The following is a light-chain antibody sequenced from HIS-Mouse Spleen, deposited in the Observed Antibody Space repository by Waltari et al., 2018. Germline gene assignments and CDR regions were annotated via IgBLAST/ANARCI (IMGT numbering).Light chain of an antibody. V-gene: IGLV3-21*03. Sequence: SYVLTQPPSVSVAPGKTARITCGGNNIESKSGQWYQQKPGQAPVLVVYDDSDRPSGIPERFSGSNSGNTATLTISRVEAGDEADYYCQVWDSSSDHVVFGGGTKLTVL. CDR2: DDS. CDR1: NIESKS. CDR3: QVWDSSSDHVV. J-gene: IGLJ2*01.